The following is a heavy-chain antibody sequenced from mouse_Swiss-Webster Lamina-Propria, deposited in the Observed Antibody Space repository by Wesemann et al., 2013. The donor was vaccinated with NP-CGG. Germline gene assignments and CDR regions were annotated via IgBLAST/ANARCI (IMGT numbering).Heavy chain of an antibody. J-gene: IGHJ4*01. CDR2: ISYDGSN. CDR1: ITSGYY. D-gene: IGHD2-5*01. CDR3: ASGLYSNYDYYAMDY. V-gene: IGHV3-6*01. Sequence: ITSGYYWNWIRQFPGNKLEWMGYISYDGSNNYNPSLKNRISITRDTSKNQFFLKLNSVTTEDTATYYCASGLYSNYDYYAMDYWGQGTSVTVSS.